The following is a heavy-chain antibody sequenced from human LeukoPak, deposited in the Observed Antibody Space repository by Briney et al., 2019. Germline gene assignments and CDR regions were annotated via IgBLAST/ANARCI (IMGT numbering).Heavy chain of an antibody. CDR1: GFTFSSYS. D-gene: IGHD6-19*01. V-gene: IGHV3-21*01. J-gene: IGHJ4*02. Sequence: PGGSLRLSCAASGFTFSSYSMNWVRQAPGKGLEWVSSISSSNNYMYYADSVKVRFTISRDNAKNSLYLQMNSLRAEDTPVSYCARYHRGGWYYFDHCGQGTLVTVSS. CDR3: ARYHRGGWYYFDH. CDR2: ISSSNNYM.